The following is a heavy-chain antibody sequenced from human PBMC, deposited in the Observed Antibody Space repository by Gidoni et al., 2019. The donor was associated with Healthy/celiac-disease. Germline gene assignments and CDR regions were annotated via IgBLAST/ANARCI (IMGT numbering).Heavy chain of an antibody. V-gene: IGHV3-9*01. CDR2: ISWNSGSI. CDR1: GFTFDEYA. CDR3: AKDLSPGIAAAGTFDYFDY. D-gene: IGHD6-13*01. J-gene: IGHJ4*02. Sequence: EVQLVESGGGLVQPGRSLRLSCAASGFTFDEYALHWVRQAPGKGLEWVSGISWNSGSIGYADSVKGRFTISRDNAKNSLYLQMNSLRAEDTALYYCAKDLSPGIAAAGTFDYFDYWGQGTLVTVSS.